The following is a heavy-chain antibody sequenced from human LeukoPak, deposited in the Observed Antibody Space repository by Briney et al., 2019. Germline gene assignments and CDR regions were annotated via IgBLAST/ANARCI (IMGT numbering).Heavy chain of an antibody. D-gene: IGHD2-15*01. CDR3: ARGRYCSGGSCYPGN. CDR2: TSGTT. V-gene: IGHV4-61*02. Sequence: TSGTTDYNPSLRTRVTISVDASRNQFSLNLSSVTAADTAVYYCARGRYCSGGSCYPGNWGQGTLVTVSS. J-gene: IGHJ4*02.